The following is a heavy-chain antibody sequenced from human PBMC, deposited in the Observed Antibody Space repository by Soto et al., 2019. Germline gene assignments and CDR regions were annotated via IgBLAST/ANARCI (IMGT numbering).Heavy chain of an antibody. CDR1: GFTFSSYW. CDR2: IKQDGSEK. D-gene: IGHD2-2*01. J-gene: IGHJ6*03. Sequence: EVQLVESGGGLVQPGGSLRLSCAASGFTFSSYWMSWVRQAPGKGLEWVANIKQDGSEKYYVDSVKGRFTISGANAKISLYMQMHSLRAEDTAVYYCAREGAVVVPAAMYYYYYYYMDVWGKGTTVTVSS. V-gene: IGHV3-7*01. CDR3: AREGAVVVPAAMYYYYYYYMDV.